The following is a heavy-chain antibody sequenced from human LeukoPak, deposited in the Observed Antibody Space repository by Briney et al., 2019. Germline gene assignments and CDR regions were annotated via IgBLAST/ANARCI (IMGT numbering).Heavy chain of an antibody. Sequence: GGPLKFSGQPPGFPFGVYAMSGVGRAPGKGRRGVGFFGSKAYGGTAEYAASVKGRFTISRDDSKSIAYLQMNSLKTEDTAVYYCTRDRRQQNDYYGMDVWGQGTTVTVSS. J-gene: IGHJ6*02. V-gene: IGHV3-49*04. CDR1: GFPFGVYA. CDR3: TRDRRQQNDYYGMDV. CDR2: FGSKAYGGTA. D-gene: IGHD6-13*01.